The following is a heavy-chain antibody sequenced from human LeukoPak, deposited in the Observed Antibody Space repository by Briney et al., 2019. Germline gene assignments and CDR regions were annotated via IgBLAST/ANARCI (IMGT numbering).Heavy chain of an antibody. Sequence: ASVKVSCKASGYTFTGYYMHWVRQAPGQGLEWMGRINPNSGGTNYAQKFQGRVTMTRDTSISAAYMELSRLRSDDTAVYYCARVVGWSSSGLGYWGQGTLVTVSS. CDR1: GYTFTGYY. CDR3: ARVVGWSSSGLGY. J-gene: IGHJ4*02. D-gene: IGHD6-19*01. V-gene: IGHV1-2*06. CDR2: INPNSGGT.